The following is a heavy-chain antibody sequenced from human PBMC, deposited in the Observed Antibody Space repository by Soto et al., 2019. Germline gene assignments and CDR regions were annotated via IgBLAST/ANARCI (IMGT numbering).Heavy chain of an antibody. CDR3: ARDRDTMVRGVMESSYGMDV. Sequence: SETLSLTCAVSGGSISSSNWWSWVRQPPGKGLEWIGEIYHSGSTNYNPSLKSRVTISVDKSKNQFSLKLSSVTAADTAVYYCARDRDTMVRGVMESSYGMDVWGQGTTVTV. CDR1: GGSISSSNW. D-gene: IGHD3-10*01. J-gene: IGHJ6*02. V-gene: IGHV4-4*02. CDR2: IYHSGST.